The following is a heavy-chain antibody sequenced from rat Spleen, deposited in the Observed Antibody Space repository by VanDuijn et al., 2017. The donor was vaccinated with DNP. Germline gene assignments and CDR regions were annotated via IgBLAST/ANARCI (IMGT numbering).Heavy chain of an antibody. CDR1: GYSITSNY. Sequence: EVQLQESGPGLVKPSQSLSLTCSVTGYSITSNYWGWIRKFPGNKMEWIGHISYSGSPRYNPSLKSRFSITRDTSKNQFFLQVNSVRNEDTATYYCAIQLGVFDYWGQGVTVMVSS. D-gene: IGHD5-1*01. J-gene: IGHJ2*01. CDR2: ISYSGSP. V-gene: IGHV3-1*01. CDR3: AIQLGVFDY.